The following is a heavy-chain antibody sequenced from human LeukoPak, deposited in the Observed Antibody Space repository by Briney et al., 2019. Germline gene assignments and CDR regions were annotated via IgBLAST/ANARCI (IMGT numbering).Heavy chain of an antibody. J-gene: IGHJ6*02. D-gene: IGHD2-2*01. CDR1: GFTFSSNY. V-gene: IGHV3-66*01. CDR3: ARDDCSSTSCSPSGYYYYGMDV. Sequence: GGSLRLSCAASGFTFSSNYMSWVRQAPGKGLEWVSVIYSGGSTYYADSVKGRFTISRDNSKNTLYLQMNSLRAEDTAVYYCARDDCSSTSCSPSGYYYYGMDVWGQGTTVTVSS. CDR2: IYSGGST.